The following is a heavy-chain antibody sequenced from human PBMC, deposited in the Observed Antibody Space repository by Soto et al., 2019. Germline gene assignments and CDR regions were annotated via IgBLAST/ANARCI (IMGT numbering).Heavy chain of an antibody. D-gene: IGHD3-16*02. CDR3: ARGKYIWGSYRLNAFDI. J-gene: IGHJ3*02. CDR2: ISSSSSTI. CDR1: GFTFSSYA. V-gene: IGHV3-48*01. Sequence: GGSLRLSCAASGFTFSSYAMSWVRQAPGKGLEWVSDISSSSSTIYYADSVKGRFTISRDNAKNSLYLQMNSLRAEDTAVYYCARGKYIWGSYRLNAFDIWGQGTMVTVS.